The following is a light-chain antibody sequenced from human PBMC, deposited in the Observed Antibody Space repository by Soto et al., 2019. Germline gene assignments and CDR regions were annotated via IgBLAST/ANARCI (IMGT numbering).Light chain of an antibody. CDR2: GAS. Sequence: EIVMTQSPATLSLSPGERATLSCRASQSVSSDYLSWYQQSPGQAPRLLIYGASTRATGIPARFSGSGSGTDFTLTISRLEPEDFAVYYCQQYGSSPYTFGLGTRLEI. CDR3: QQYGSSPYT. V-gene: IGKV3-20*01. J-gene: IGKJ5*01. CDR1: QSVSSDY.